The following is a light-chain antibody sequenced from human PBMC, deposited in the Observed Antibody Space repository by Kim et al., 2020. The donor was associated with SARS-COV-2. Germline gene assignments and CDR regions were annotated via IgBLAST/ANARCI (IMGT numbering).Light chain of an antibody. CDR2: DVT. CDR1: TSDIGAYNY. CDR3: TSYTSRNAIV. V-gene: IGLV2-14*03. Sequence: QSALTQPASLSGSPGQSIIISCTGTTSDIGAYNYVSWYQQRPGRAPKLLIYDVTKRPSGVSDRFSAAKSANSASLTISGLQADDEADYFCTSYTSRNAIVFGGETQLTVL. J-gene: IGLJ3*02.